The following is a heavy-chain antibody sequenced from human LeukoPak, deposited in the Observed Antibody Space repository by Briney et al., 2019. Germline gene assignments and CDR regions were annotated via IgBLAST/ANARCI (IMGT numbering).Heavy chain of an antibody. Sequence: PGGSLRLSCEISGFRFDSYAMHWVRQAPGKGLEWVAMISYDKANIYYGDSVQGRFTISRDNSKNTLYLDMNNLRQEDTAMYYCARDVVPGYDNNGPTDYWGQGTLVTVSS. V-gene: IGHV3-30*04. CDR2: ISYDKANI. CDR3: ARDVVPGYDNNGPTDY. J-gene: IGHJ4*02. D-gene: IGHD3-22*01. CDR1: GFRFDSYA.